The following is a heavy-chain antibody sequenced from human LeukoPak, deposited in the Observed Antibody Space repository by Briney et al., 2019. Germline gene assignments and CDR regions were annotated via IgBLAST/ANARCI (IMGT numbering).Heavy chain of an antibody. CDR1: GFTFSDYY. J-gene: IGHJ4*02. V-gene: IGHV3-11*01. D-gene: IGHD3-22*01. CDR2: ISSSGSTI. Sequence: GGSLRLSCAASGFTFSDYYMSWIRQAPGKGLEWVSYISSSGSTIHYADSVKGRFTISRDNAKNSLYLQMNSLRAEDTAVYYCAREVPNYYDSSGDLDYWGQGTLVTVSS. CDR3: AREVPNYYDSSGDLDY.